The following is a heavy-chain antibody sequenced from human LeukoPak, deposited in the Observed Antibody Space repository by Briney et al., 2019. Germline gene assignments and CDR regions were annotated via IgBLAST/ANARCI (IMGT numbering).Heavy chain of an antibody. CDR1: GFAFSNYA. CDR3: AKDVCTSPRCLLYFDS. V-gene: IGHV3-23*01. CDR2: ISGFNT. D-gene: IGHD2-8*01. Sequence: PGGSLRLSCTTSGFAFSNYAMNWVRQAPGKGPEWVSGISGFNTYYADSVKGRFTIFRDNSKNVLYRQMDRLRAEDTAVYSCAKDVCTSPRCLLYFDSWGQGTLVTVSS. J-gene: IGHJ4*02.